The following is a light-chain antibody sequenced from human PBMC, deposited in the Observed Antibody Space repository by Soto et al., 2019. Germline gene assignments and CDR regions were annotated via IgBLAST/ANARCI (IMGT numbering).Light chain of an antibody. CDR2: GAS. CDR1: RSVSSSY. J-gene: IGKJ4*01. Sequence: EIVLTQSPGTLSLSPGERATLSCRASRSVSSSYLAWYQQKPGQAPRLLIYGASSRATGIPDRFSGSGSGTDLTLTISRLEPEVFAVYYCQQYGSSPPVTFGGGTKVEIK. V-gene: IGKV3-20*01. CDR3: QQYGSSPPVT.